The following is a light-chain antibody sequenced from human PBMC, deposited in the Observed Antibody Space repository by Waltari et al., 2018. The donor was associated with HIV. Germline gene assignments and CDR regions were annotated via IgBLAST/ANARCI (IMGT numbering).Light chain of an antibody. J-gene: IGKJ1*01. V-gene: IGKV3-20*01. CDR3: HQYGTSPWT. Sequence: EIVLTQSPGTPSLSPGERATLSCGASQSIDSTYLAWYQQKPGQAPRLLIYGASRRATDIPGRFSGSGSGTDFTLSIDTLEPEDFGVYYCHQYGTSPWTFGQGTKVEVK. CDR1: QSIDSTY. CDR2: GAS.